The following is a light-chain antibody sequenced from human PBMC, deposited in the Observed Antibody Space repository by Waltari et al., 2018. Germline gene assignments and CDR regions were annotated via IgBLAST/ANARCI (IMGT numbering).Light chain of an antibody. CDR1: PSIASSY. Sequence: IVLTQSPGTLSLSPGERATLSCRASPSIASSYLAWYQQRPGQAPRLLIYSASNRASGVPDRFSGSGSRTDFTLTISRLEPEDCALYYCQHYGTSRTFGQGSKVEMK. CDR2: SAS. V-gene: IGKV3-20*01. CDR3: QHYGTSRT. J-gene: IGKJ1*01.